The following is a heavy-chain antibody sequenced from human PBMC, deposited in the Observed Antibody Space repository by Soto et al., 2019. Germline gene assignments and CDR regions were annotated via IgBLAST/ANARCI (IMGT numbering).Heavy chain of an antibody. D-gene: IGHD3-3*01. V-gene: IGHV2-5*02. CDR2: INWDDDK. CDR1: GFSLPTRGVG. CDR3: AHRVLRTVFGLVTTTAIYFDF. J-gene: IGHJ4*02. Sequence: QITLKESGPTVVKPTETLTLTCTFSGFSLPTRGVGVGGVGQSPGKAPEWLALINWDDDKRYSTSLKSRLTITKYTSKNQVGLTMANVDPADTATYYCAHRVLRTVFGLVTTTAIYFDFWGQGTPVVVSS.